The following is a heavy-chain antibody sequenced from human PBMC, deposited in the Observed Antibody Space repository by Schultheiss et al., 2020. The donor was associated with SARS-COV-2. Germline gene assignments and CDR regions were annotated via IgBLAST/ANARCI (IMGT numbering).Heavy chain of an antibody. D-gene: IGHD1-26*01. J-gene: IGHJ2*01. V-gene: IGHV3-23*01. Sequence: AGSLRLSCAASGFIFSSYDMTWVRQAPGKGLEWVSGISGSGIGTIFAGSVMGRFTISRDNSKSTLDLQKNSLRAEDTAVYYCARGRSPDWYFDLWGRGSLVTVSS. CDR1: GFIFSSYD. CDR2: ISGSGIGT. CDR3: ARGRSPDWYFDL.